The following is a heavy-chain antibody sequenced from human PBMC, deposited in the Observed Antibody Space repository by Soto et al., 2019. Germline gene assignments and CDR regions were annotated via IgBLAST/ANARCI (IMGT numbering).Heavy chain of an antibody. CDR1: GGSMSSYS. Sequence: SETLSLTCTVSGGSMSSYSWSWIRQPPWNVLEWIGYIYYSGSTNYKPSLKSRVTISVDTSKNQFSLKLSSVTAADTAVYHCARANYDILTGYPRGWFDPCGQGTLVTVSS. D-gene: IGHD3-9*01. V-gene: IGHV4-59*01. J-gene: IGHJ5*02. CDR2: IYYSGST. CDR3: ARANYDILTGYPRGWFDP.